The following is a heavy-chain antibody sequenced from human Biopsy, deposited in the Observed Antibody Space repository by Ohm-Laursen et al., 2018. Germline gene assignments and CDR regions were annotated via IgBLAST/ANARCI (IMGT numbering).Heavy chain of an antibody. D-gene: IGHD6-19*01. Sequence: SGTLSLTCTVSGGSISRDYWAWIRQPPGKRLEWIGNIYYSGSTNFNPSLKSRVTISVDTSKNQFSLKLSSVTAADTAIYYCARGMRSSGWPYFDSWGQGTLVTVSS. J-gene: IGHJ4*02. CDR1: GGSISRDY. V-gene: IGHV4-59*01. CDR3: ARGMRSSGWPYFDS. CDR2: IYYSGST.